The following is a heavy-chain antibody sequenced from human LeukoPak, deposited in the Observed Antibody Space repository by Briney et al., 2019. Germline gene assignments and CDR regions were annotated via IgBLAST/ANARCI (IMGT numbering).Heavy chain of an antibody. CDR3: ARPQYYDFWSGYCPFDY. D-gene: IGHD3-3*01. V-gene: IGHV1-69*13. CDR2: IISMLGTA. J-gene: IGHJ4*02. CDR1: GGTFSSYA. Sequence: SVKVSCKPSGGTFSSYAISWVRQAPGQGLEWMGEIISMLGTANYAQKFHGRVTVTADESTSTAYMELSSLRSEDTAVYYCARPQYYDFWSGYCPFDYWGQGTLVTVSS.